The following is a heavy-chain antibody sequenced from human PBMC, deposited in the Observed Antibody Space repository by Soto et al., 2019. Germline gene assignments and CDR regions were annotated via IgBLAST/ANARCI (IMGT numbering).Heavy chain of an antibody. CDR3: ARDGDYYDSSGFPRDTHYYGMDV. CDR2: IIPMLGIA. J-gene: IGHJ6*02. CDR1: GGSFSDYA. V-gene: IGHV1-69*01. Sequence: QVQLVQSGAEVKKPGSSVKVSCQASGGSFSDYAISWVRQAPGQGLEWMGGIIPMLGIADNAQKFQGRVIITAEEYTSTVYMELSSLRSEDTAVYYCARDGDYYDSSGFPRDTHYYGMDVWGQRTTVTVA. D-gene: IGHD3-22*01.